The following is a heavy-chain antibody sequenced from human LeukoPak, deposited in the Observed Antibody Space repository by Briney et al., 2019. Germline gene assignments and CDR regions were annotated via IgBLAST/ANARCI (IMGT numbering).Heavy chain of an antibody. CDR2: IIPIFGTA. D-gene: IGHD3-22*01. J-gene: IGHJ4*02. CDR1: GGTFSSYA. V-gene: IGHV1-69*06. CDR3: ARLSPWGYYYDSSGYYYALDY. Sequence: SVKVSCKASGGTFSSYAISWVRQAPGQGLEWMGGIIPIFGTANYAQKFQGRVTITADKSTSTAYMELSSLRSEDTAVYYCARLSPWGYYYDSSGYYYALDYWGQGTLVTVSS.